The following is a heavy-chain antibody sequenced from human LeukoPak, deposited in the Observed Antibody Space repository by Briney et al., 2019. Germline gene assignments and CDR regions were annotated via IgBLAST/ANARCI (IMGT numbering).Heavy chain of an antibody. J-gene: IGHJ5*02. CDR3: ARAGWEPDPFDP. V-gene: IGHV1-69*04. CDR1: GGTFSSYA. Sequence: SVKVSCKASGGTFSSYAISWVRQAPGQGLEWMGRIIPILGIANYAQKFQGRVTITADKSTSTAYMELSSLRSEDTAVYYCARAGWEPDPFDPWGQGTLVTVSS. CDR2: IIPILGIA. D-gene: IGHD1-26*01.